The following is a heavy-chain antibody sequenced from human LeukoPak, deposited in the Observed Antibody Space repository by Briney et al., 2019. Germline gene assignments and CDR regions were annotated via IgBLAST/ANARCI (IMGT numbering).Heavy chain of an antibody. CDR3: ARDRPFGA. CDR2: IYYSGCT. J-gene: IGHJ5*02. D-gene: IGHD3-10*01. V-gene: IGHV4-59*01. CDR1: GGSISSYY. Sequence: SETLSLTCTVSGGSISSYYWSWIRQPPGKGLEWIGYIYYSGCTNYNPSLKSRVTISVDTSKNQFYLKLRFVTAADTAMYYCARDRPFGAWGQGTQVTVSS.